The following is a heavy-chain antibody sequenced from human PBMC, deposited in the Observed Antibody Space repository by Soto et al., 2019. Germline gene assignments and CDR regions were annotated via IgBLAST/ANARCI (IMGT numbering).Heavy chain of an antibody. D-gene: IGHD3-9*01. V-gene: IGHV1-8*01. CDR3: ARGDILTGYLAGFDY. CDR2: MNPNSGNT. Sequence: ASVKVSCKASGYTFTSYDINWVRQATGQGLEWMGWMNPNSGNTGYAQKFQGRVTMTRNTSISTAYMELSSLRSEDTAVYYFARGDILTGYLAGFDYWGQGTLVTVSS. CDR1: GYTFTSYD. J-gene: IGHJ4*02.